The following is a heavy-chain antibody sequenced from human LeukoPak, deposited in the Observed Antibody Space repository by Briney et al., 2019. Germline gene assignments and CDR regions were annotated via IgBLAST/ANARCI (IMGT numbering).Heavy chain of an antibody. Sequence: TSETLSLTCTVSGGSISSGGYYWSWIRQPPGKGLEWIGYIYHSGSTYYNPSLKSRVTISVDRSKNQFSLKLSSVTAADTAVYYCARAGITMVRGVMWGQGTLVTVSS. V-gene: IGHV4-30-2*01. J-gene: IGHJ4*02. CDR1: GGSISSGGYY. CDR2: IYHSGST. D-gene: IGHD3-10*01. CDR3: ARAGITMVRGVM.